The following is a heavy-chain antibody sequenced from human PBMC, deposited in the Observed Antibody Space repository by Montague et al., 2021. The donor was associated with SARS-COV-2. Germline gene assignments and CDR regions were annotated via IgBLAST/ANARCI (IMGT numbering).Heavy chain of an antibody. CDR3: AKDQGYNFDLYYGEDV. Sequence: SLRLSCAASGFTFNYYPMHWVRQAPGKGLEWVAVISYAVFCLKKKNSVKGRFTISRDNSKNAVYLQMNSLRFEDTAVYFCAKDQGYNFDLYYGEDVWGQGATVTVS. J-gene: IGHJ6*02. D-gene: IGHD1-1*01. CDR2: ISYAVFCL. CDR1: GFTFNYYP. V-gene: IGHV3-30-3*01.